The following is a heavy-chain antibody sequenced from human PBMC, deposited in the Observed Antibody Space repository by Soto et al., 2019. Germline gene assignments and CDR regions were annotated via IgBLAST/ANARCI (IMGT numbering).Heavy chain of an antibody. CDR2: IYYSGST. J-gene: IGHJ5*02. V-gene: IGHV4-31*03. Sequence: QVQLQESGPGLVKPSQTLSLTCTVSGGSISSGGYYWSWIRQHPGKGLEWIGYIYYSGSTYYNPSLEGRVTISVVTSKTQFSLKLSAVTAADTAVYYCARVPRTSDSSGYYFVNWFDPWGQGTLVTVSS. CDR3: ARVPRTSDSSGYYFVNWFDP. CDR1: GGSISSGGYY. D-gene: IGHD3-22*01.